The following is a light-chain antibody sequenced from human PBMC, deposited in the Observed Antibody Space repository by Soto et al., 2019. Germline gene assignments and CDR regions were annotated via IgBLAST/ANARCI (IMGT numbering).Light chain of an antibody. CDR1: QSVSSY. Sequence: EVVLTQSPATLSLSPGETATLSCRARQSVSSYLAWYQQKPGQAPRLLIYDVSNRATGIPGRFSGSRSGTDFSLTISNLEPEDFEVYYCQQRSNRPEFTFGPGTKVDIK. J-gene: IGKJ3*01. CDR2: DVS. V-gene: IGKV3-11*01. CDR3: QQRSNRPEFT.